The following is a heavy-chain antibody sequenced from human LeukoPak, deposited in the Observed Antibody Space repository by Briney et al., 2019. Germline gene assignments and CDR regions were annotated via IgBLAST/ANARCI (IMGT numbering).Heavy chain of an antibody. J-gene: IGHJ4*02. V-gene: IGHV3-21*01. D-gene: IGHD3-3*01. CDR2: ISSSSSYI. CDR1: GFTFSSYS. CDR3: ARDLDPTYYDFWSGYSHY. Sequence: PGGSLRLSCAASGFTFSSYSMNWVRQAPGKGLEWVSSISSSSSYIYYADSVKGRFTISRDNAKNSLYLQMNSLRAEDTAVYYCARDLDPTYYDFWSGYSHYWGQGTLVTVSS.